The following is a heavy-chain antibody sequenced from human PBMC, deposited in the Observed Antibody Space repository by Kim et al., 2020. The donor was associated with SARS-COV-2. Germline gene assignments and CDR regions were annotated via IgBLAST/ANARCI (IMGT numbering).Heavy chain of an antibody. CDR1: GFTFSSYS. D-gene: IGHD2-2*01. J-gene: IGHJ6*02. V-gene: IGHV3-21*01. CDR2: ISSSSSYI. Sequence: GGSLRLSCAASGFTFSSYSMNWVRQAPGKGLEWVSSISSSSSYIYYADSVKGRFTISRDNAKNSLYLQMNSLRAEDTAVYYCARDPQIPGIVVVPAAPGGYYGMDVWGQGTTVTVSS. CDR3: ARDPQIPGIVVVPAAPGGYYGMDV.